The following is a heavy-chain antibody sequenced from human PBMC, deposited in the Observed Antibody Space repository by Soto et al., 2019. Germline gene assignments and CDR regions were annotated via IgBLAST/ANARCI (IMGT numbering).Heavy chain of an antibody. V-gene: IGHV1-18*01. CDR3: ARVVPGAEAWFGP. J-gene: IGHJ5*02. CDR1: GYTFSNYG. D-gene: IGHD2-2*01. Sequence: ASVKVSCKTAGYTFSNYGITWVRQAPGQPLEWLGWISLYSDGTNYAQKFQGRVSMTTDTSTTTAYMELRSLRSDDTAVYYCARVVPGAEAWFGPWGQGTLVTVSS. CDR2: ISLYSDGT.